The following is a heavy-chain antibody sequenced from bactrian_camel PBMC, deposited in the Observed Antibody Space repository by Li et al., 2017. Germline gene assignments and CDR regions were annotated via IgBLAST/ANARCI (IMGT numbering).Heavy chain of an antibody. CDR3: TTLGGGSWWAMQRDFGY. J-gene: IGHJ6*01. Sequence: QVQLVESGGGSVQAGGSLRLSCAASGNTYSVDCMRWFRQAPGREREGVVTIVSGTGLTGYAGSVKGRFTISTDNAKNTVYLEMNSLKSEDTALYYCTTLGGGSWWAMQRDFGYWGQGTQVTVS. D-gene: IGHD6*01. CDR1: GNTYSVDC. CDR2: IVSGTGLT. V-gene: IGHV3S25*01.